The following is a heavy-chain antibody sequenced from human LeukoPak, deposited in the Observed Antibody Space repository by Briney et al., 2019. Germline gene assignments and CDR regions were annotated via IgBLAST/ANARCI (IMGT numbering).Heavy chain of an antibody. Sequence: ASVKVSCKASGYTFTSYDINWVRQVTGQGLEWMGWMNPNSGNTGYAQTFQGRVTMTRSTSISTAYMELSSLRFEDTAVYYCTRSVRNGHIDYWGQGTLVTVSS. J-gene: IGHJ4*02. CDR3: TRSVRNGHIDY. CDR1: GYTFTSYD. V-gene: IGHV1-8*02. CDR2: MNPNSGNT. D-gene: IGHD2-21*01.